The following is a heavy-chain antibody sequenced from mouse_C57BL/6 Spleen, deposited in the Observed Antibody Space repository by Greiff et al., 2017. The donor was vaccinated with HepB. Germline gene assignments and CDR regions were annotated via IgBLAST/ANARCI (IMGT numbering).Heavy chain of an antibody. V-gene: IGHV1-9*01. CDR2: ILPGGGST. D-gene: IGHD1-1*01. Sequence: VQLQESGAELMKPGASVKLSCKAPGYTFPGYWIGWVKQRPGHGLEWIGEILPGGGSTNYNEKFKGKATFTADTSSNTAYMQLSSLTTEDSAIYYCARIYYGSSPYAMDYWGQGTSVTVSS. J-gene: IGHJ4*01. CDR3: ARIYYGSSPYAMDY. CDR1: GYTFPGYW.